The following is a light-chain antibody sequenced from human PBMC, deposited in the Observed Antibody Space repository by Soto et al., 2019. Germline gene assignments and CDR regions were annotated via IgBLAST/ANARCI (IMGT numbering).Light chain of an antibody. CDR3: QQYLTYSSLT. CDR2: DAS. V-gene: IGKV1-5*01. J-gene: IGKJ4*01. CDR1: QSISTW. Sequence: DIQLTQSPSPLSASVGDRVTITCRASQSISTWLAWYQQKLGKAHKLLSYDASTLESGVPSRFSGSVSGTELTLTISSLQPDDFATYYCQQYLTYSSLTFGGGTKV.